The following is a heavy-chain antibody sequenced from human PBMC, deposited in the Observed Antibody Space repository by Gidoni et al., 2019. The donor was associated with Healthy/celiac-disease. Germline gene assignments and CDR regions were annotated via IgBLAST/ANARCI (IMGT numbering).Heavy chain of an antibody. J-gene: IGHJ5*02. CDR3: ARHRTDDFWSGYYNNWFDP. V-gene: IGHV1-8*01. D-gene: IGHD3-3*01. CDR1: GYTFTSYD. Sequence: QVQLVQSGAEVKKPGASVTVSCKASGYTFTSYDINWVRQATGQGLEWMGWMNPNSGNTGYAQKFQGRVTMTRNTSISTAYMELSSLRSEDTAVYYCARHRTDDFWSGYYNNWFDPWGQGTLVTVSS. CDR2: MNPNSGNT.